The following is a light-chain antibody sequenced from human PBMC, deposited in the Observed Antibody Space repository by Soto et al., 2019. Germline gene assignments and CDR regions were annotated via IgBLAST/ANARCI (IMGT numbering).Light chain of an antibody. V-gene: IGLV2-23*03. Sequence: QAVVTQPASVSGSPGQSITISCTGTSSDVGTYNLVSWYQQHPGKAPKLMIYEGSKRPSGISNRFSGSKSGNTASLTISGLQAEDEADYHCCSYAGSSTFVVFGGGTKVTVL. CDR1: SSDVGTYNL. CDR3: CSYAGSSTFVV. CDR2: EGS. J-gene: IGLJ2*01.